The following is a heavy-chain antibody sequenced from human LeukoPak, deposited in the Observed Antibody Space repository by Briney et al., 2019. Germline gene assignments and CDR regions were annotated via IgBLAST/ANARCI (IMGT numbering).Heavy chain of an antibody. CDR2: TNAGNGKT. CDR3: ATDLVVVVAAPK. V-gene: IGHV1-3*01. CDR1: GYTFTSFA. Sequence: GASVKVSCKASGYTFTSFAIHWVRQAPGQRLEWMGWTNAGNGKTKYSQKFQGRVTMTEDTSTDTAYMELSSLRSEDTAVYYCATDLVVVVAAPKWGQGTLVTVSS. J-gene: IGHJ4*02. D-gene: IGHD2-15*01.